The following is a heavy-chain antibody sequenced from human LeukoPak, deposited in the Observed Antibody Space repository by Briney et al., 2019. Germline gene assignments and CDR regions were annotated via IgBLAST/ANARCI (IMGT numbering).Heavy chain of an antibody. CDR2: MNPNSGNT. D-gene: IGHD6-13*01. CDR3: ARNGYSSSWYNYYYMDV. J-gene: IGHJ6*03. CDR1: GGTFSSYA. Sequence: ASVKVSCKASGGTFSSYAISWVRQAPGQGLEWMGWMNPNSGNTGYAQKFQGRVTITRNTSISTAYMELSSLRSEDTAVYYCARNGYSSSWYNYYYMDVWGKGTTVTVSS. V-gene: IGHV1-8*03.